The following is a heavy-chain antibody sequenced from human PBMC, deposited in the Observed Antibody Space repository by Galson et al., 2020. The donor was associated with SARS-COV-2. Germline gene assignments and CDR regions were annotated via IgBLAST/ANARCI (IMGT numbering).Heavy chain of an antibody. D-gene: IGHD2-21*02. CDR2: INHSGST. J-gene: IGHJ6*02. CDR3: ARGRGRVVTASTYYYGMDV. CDR1: GGSFSGYY. V-gene: IGHV4-34*01. Sequence: SETLSLTCAVYGGSFSGYYWSWIRQPPGKGLEWIGEINHSGSTNYNPSLKSRVTISVDTSKNQFSLKLSSVTAADTAVYYCARGRGRVVTASTYYYGMDVWGQGTTVTVSS.